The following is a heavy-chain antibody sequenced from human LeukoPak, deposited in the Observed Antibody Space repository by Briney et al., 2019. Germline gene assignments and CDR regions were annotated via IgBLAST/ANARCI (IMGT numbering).Heavy chain of an antibody. J-gene: IGHJ6*02. CDR2: ITGSGSNT. CDR3: ATQAPMSAYDYYGMDV. V-gene: IGHV3-23*01. CDR1: GFTFSSYA. D-gene: IGHD3-3*01. Sequence: PGGSLRLSCAASGFTFSSYAMSWVRQAPGKGLDWVSAITGSGSNTYYADSVKGRFTISRDNSKNTLYLQMKSLRAEDTAVYYCATQAPMSAYDYYGMDVWGQGTTVTVSS.